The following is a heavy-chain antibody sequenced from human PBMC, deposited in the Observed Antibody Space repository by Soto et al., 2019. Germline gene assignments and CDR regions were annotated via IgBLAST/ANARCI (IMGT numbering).Heavy chain of an antibody. CDR3: AKGARAYYDFWSASYGMDV. V-gene: IGHV3-30*18. Sequence: GGSLRLSCAASGFTFSSYGMHWVRQAPGKGLEWVAVISYDGSNKYYADSVKGRFTISRDNSKNTLYLQMNSLRAEDTAVYYCAKGARAYYDFWSASYGMDVWAKGPRSPSP. CDR1: GFTFSSYG. CDR2: ISYDGSNK. J-gene: IGHJ6*02. D-gene: IGHD3-3*01.